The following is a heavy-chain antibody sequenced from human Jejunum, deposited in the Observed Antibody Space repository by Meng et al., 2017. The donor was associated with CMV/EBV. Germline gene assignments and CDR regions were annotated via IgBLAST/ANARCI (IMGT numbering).Heavy chain of an antibody. V-gene: IGHV1-2*06. J-gene: IGHJ2*01. Sequence: SCESSGYSFPDSYFPWFPQAHGQGLEWVGRINVHTGVTNFRQRFLGRATMTADASNNTVYMELKKLTSDDTALYYCARNRGAWFFDLWGRGTLVTVSS. CDR3: ARNRGAWFFDL. D-gene: IGHD2/OR15-2a*01. CDR1: GYSFPDSY. CDR2: INVHTGVT.